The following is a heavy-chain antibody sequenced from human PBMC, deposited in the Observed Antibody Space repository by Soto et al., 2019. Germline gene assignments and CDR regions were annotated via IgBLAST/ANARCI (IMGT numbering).Heavy chain of an antibody. CDR2: VSYDGSNK. CDR1: GVTFNTYA. CDR3: AKDRGRYRSGARCYLFDS. V-gene: IGHV3-30*04. D-gene: IGHD2-15*01. Sequence: GGSLRLSCAASGVTFNTYAMHWVRQAPGKGLEWVAIVSYDGSNKYYADSVKGRFTISRDNSKSTLNLQMNSVRAEDTAVYYCAKDRGRYRSGARCYLFDSWGQGTLVTVSS. J-gene: IGHJ4*02.